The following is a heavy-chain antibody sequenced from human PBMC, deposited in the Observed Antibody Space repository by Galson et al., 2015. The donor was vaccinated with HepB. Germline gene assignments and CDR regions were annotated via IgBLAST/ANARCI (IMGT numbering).Heavy chain of an antibody. CDR2: ISWDSGSI. D-gene: IGHD6-6*01. Sequence: SLRLSCAASGFTFDDYAMHWVRQAPGKGLEWVSGISWDSGSIGYADSVKGRFTISRDNAKNSLYLQMNSLRAEDTALYYCAKDVYSSWGPLDYWGQGTLVTVSS. J-gene: IGHJ4*02. CDR3: AKDVYSSWGPLDY. V-gene: IGHV3-9*01. CDR1: GFTFDDYA.